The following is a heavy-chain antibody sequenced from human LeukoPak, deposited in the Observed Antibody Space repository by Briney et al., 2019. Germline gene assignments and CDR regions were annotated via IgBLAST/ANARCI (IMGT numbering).Heavy chain of an antibody. J-gene: IGHJ4*02. Sequence: PGGSLRLSCEASGFTFDDYAMHWVRQAPGKGLEWVSGISWNSGSIGYADSVKGRFTISRDNAKNSLYLQMNSLRAEDTALYYCAKDITRHLVKGYFDYWGRGTLVTVSS. D-gene: IGHD6-6*01. CDR1: GFTFDDYA. CDR3: AKDITRHLVKGYFDY. V-gene: IGHV3-9*01. CDR2: ISWNSGSI.